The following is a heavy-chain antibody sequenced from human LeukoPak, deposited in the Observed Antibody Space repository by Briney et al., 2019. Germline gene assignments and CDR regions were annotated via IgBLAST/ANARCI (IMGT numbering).Heavy chain of an antibody. Sequence: ASVKVSCKASAYTFTSYYMHWVRRAPGQGLEWMGIINPSGGSTSYAQKFQGRVTMTRDTPTSTVYMELSSLRSEDTAVYYCARASGLPFTMTLDYWGQGTLVTVSS. CDR2: INPSGGST. V-gene: IGHV1-46*01. D-gene: IGHD3-22*01. J-gene: IGHJ4*02. CDR1: AYTFTSYY. CDR3: ARASGLPFTMTLDY.